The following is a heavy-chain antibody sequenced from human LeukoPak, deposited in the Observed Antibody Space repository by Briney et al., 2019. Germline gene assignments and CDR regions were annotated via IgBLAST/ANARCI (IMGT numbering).Heavy chain of an antibody. D-gene: IGHD1-26*01. J-gene: IGHJ4*02. V-gene: IGHV4-39*07. CDR2: IYYTCST. Sequence: SETLSLSCTVSGGSISSRDSYWGWIRQSPRTGLVWIGSIYYTCSTYYNNNPSLQGRVTISLETSANQFSLKLTSVTAADTAIYYCTRKREGPATGIDYWGQGTLVTVSS. CDR1: GGSISSRDSY. CDR3: TRKREGPATGIDY.